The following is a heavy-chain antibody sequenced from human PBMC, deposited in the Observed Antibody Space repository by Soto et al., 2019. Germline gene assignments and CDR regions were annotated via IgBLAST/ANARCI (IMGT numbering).Heavy chain of an antibody. Sequence: SETLSLTCTVSGGSISSYYWSWIRQPPGKGLEWIGYIYYSGSTNYNPSLKSRVTISVDTSKNQFSLKLSSVTAADTAVYYCARVKRGYSGYDPTAEYFQHWGQGTLVTVSS. D-gene: IGHD5-12*01. CDR3: ARVKRGYSGYDPTAEYFQH. J-gene: IGHJ1*01. V-gene: IGHV4-59*08. CDR1: GGSISSYY. CDR2: IYYSGST.